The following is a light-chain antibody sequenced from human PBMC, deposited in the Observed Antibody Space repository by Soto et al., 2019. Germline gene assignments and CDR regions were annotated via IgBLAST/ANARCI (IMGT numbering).Light chain of an antibody. CDR2: GAS. CDR3: QQDYNLPFT. V-gene: IGKV3D-7*01. Sequence: EIVVTQSPGTLSLSPGERATLSCRASQSIDSNYLSWYQQKPGQAPRLIISGASTRATGTPARFSGSGSGTDFTLTISSLQPEDFAVYYCQQDYNLPFTCGQGTRREIK. CDR1: QSIDSNY. J-gene: IGKJ5*01.